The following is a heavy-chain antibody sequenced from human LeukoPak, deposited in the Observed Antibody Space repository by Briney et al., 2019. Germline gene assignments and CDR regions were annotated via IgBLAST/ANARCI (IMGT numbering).Heavy chain of an antibody. CDR2: ITSSSSYI. Sequence: GGSLRLSCAASGFTFSSYTMSWVRQAPGKGLEWVSSITSSSSYIYYADSVKGRFTISRDNSKNTLYLQMNSLRAEDTAVYYCAKEGYGVVRGADYYYYYMDVWGKGTTVTISS. J-gene: IGHJ6*03. V-gene: IGHV3-21*04. D-gene: IGHD3-10*01. CDR1: GFTFSSYT. CDR3: AKEGYGVVRGADYYYYYMDV.